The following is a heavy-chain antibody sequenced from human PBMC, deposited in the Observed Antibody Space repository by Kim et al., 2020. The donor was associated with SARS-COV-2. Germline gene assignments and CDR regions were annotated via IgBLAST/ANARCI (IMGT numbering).Heavy chain of an antibody. CDR3: ARVRTVLLWFGEFKGWFDP. CDR2: IYYSGST. J-gene: IGHJ5*02. Sequence: SETLSLTCTVSGGSISSSSYYWGWIRQPPGKGLEWIGSIYYSGSTYYNPSLKSRVTISVDTSKNQFSLKLSSVTAADTAVYYCARVRTVLLWFGEFKGWFDPWGQGTLVTVSS. D-gene: IGHD3-10*01. V-gene: IGHV4-39*07. CDR1: GGSISSSSYY.